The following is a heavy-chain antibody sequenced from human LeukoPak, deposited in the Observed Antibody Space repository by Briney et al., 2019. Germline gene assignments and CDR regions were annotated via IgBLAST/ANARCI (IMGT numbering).Heavy chain of an antibody. Sequence: SETLSLTCAVYGGSFSGYYWSWIRQPPGKGLEWIGEINHSGSTNYNPSLKSRVTISVDTSKNQFSLKLSSVTAADTAVYYCARLGPSIPSYYYMDVWGKGTTVTVSS. V-gene: IGHV4-34*01. CDR3: ARLGPSIPSYYYMDV. CDR2: INHSGST. J-gene: IGHJ6*03. CDR1: GGSFSGYY. D-gene: IGHD2-21*01.